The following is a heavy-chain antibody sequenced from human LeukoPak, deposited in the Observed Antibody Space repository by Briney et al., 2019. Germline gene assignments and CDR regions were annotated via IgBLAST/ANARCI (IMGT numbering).Heavy chain of an antibody. J-gene: IGHJ4*02. CDR2: IKSDGSST. Sequence: PGESLRLSCAASGFTFSNYWMHWVRQAPGKGLVWVSRIKSDGSSTSYADSVKGRFTISRDNAKNTVYLQMNSLRAEDTAVYYCARGAPHMYYLDNWGQGTLVTVSS. CDR1: GFTFSNYW. D-gene: IGHD2-8*01. V-gene: IGHV3-74*01. CDR3: ARGAPHMYYLDN.